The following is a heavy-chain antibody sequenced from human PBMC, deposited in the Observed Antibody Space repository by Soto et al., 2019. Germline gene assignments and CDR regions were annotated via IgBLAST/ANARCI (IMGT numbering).Heavy chain of an antibody. J-gene: IGHJ6*02. CDR1: GFSFDSYV. CDR2: ISPSGGGA. V-gene: IGHV3-23*01. D-gene: IGHD1-1*01. CDR3: AKDLDQLTWGLHRDGLDV. Sequence: EVYLLESGGDLVQPGGSLRLSCAASGFSFDSYVMNWVRQAPGKGLEWVSSISPSGGGANYADSVKGRVTISRDNSKKTLSLQMNSLRAEDTAVYYCAKDLDQLTWGLHRDGLDVWGQGTTVTVSS.